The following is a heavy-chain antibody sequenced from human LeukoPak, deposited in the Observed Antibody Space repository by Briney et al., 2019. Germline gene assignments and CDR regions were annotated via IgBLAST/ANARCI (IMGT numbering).Heavy chain of an antibody. D-gene: IGHD3-10*01. CDR1: GGTFNNYA. V-gene: IGHV1-69*06. Sequence: GSSVKVSCKASGGTFNNYAISWVRQAPGQGLEWMGGIIPIFGTTNYTQKFQGRVTISADKSTTTAYMDLSSLRSEDTAVYYCARAWGYGSGSYYNNWGQGTLVTVSS. CDR2: IIPIFGTT. CDR3: ARAWGYGSGSYYNN. J-gene: IGHJ4*02.